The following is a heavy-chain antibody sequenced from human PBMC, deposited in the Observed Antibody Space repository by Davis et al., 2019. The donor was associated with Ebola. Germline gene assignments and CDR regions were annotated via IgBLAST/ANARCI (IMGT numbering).Heavy chain of an antibody. J-gene: IGHJ4*02. D-gene: IGHD3-9*01. V-gene: IGHV3-21*01. CDR3: ARDHDWAFDY. CDR2: ISRSSSHI. Sequence: GESLKISCVVSGFTFSSYTINWVRQAPGKGLEWVSSISRSSSHIFYADSVKGRFTISRDNAKNSLYLQMNSLRAEDTAVYYCARDHDWAFDYWGQGTLVTVSS. CDR1: GFTFSSYT.